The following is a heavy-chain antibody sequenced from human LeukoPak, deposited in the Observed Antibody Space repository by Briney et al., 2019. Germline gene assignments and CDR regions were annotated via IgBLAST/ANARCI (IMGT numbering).Heavy chain of an antibody. Sequence: GGSLQISFQGSGSRFTSYWIIWVRPMPGKGLELMGRIVPSDSYINYSPSFQGGVTISADNSISTAYLQWSSLKASHTAIYYCVVIPVAGHSLFDAWGQGTLVTVSS. V-gene: IGHV5-10-1*01. CDR1: GSRFTSYW. D-gene: IGHD6-19*01. CDR3: VVIPVAGHSLFDA. CDR2: IVPSDSYI. J-gene: IGHJ5*02.